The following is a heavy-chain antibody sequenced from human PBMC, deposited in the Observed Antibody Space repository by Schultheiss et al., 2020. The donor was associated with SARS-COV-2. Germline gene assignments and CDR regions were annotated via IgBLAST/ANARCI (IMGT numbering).Heavy chain of an antibody. V-gene: IGHV4-59*04. Sequence: SETLSLTCTVSGGSISSYYWSWIRQPPGKGLEWIGYIYYSGSTYYNPSLKSRVTISVDTSKNQFSLKLSSVTAADTAVYYCARHPEMATYGVRLHIRYWYFDLWGRGTLVTVSS. CDR2: IYYSGST. J-gene: IGHJ2*01. D-gene: IGHD5-24*01. CDR3: ARHPEMATYGVRLHIRYWYFDL. CDR1: GGSISSYY.